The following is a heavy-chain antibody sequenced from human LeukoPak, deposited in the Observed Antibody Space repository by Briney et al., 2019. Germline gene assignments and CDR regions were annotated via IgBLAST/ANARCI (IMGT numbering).Heavy chain of an antibody. CDR2: INPSDRST. CDR1: GYTFTSYY. J-gene: IGHJ3*02. V-gene: IGHV1-46*01. CDR3: AREGPRNYFDSSGPGPFDI. Sequence: APVKVSCKASGYTFTSYYMHWVRQAPGQGLEWMGVINPSDRSTSYAQKFQGRVTMTRDTSTSTVYMELSSLRSEDTAVYYCAREGPRNYFDSSGPGPFDIWGQGTMVTVSS. D-gene: IGHD3-22*01.